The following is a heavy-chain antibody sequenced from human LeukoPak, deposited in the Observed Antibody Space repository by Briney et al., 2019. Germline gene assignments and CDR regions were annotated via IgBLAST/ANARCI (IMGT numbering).Heavy chain of an antibody. D-gene: IGHD3/OR15-3a*01. V-gene: IGHV3-15*01. CDR1: GFTFSNAW. J-gene: IGHJ3*02. CDR3: TTHPGLGDAFDI. Sequence: NPGGSLRLSCAASGFTFSNAWMSWVRQAPGKGLEWVGRIKSKTDGGTTDYAAPVKGRFTISRDDSKNTLYLQMNSLKTEDTAVYYCTTHPGLGDAFDIWGQGTMVTVSS. CDR2: IKSKTDGGTT.